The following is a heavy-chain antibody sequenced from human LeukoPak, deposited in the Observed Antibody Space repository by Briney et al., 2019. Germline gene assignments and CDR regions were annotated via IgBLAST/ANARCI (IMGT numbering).Heavy chain of an antibody. CDR2: TYYRSKWYS. V-gene: IGHV6-1*01. CDR1: GDSVSSNTAT. D-gene: IGHD6-19*01. Sequence: SQTLSLTCAISGDSVSSNTATWNWIRQSPSRGIEWLGRTYYRSKWYSDYALSVKSRIIVNPDTSKNQFSLQLNSVTPEDTAVYYCAREPRLGDAFDIWGQGTMVTVSS. J-gene: IGHJ3*02. CDR3: AREPRLGDAFDI.